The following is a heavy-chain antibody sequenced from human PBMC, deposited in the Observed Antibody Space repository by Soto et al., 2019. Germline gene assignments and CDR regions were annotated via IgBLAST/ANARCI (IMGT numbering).Heavy chain of an antibody. CDR2: IYHSGST. CDR3: ARGVGIAARRVWFDP. Sequence: KPSETLSLTXAVSGGSISSGGYSWSWIRQPPGKGLEWIGYIYHSGSTYYNPSLKSRVTISVDRSKNQFSLKLSSVTAADTAVYYCARGVGIAARRVWFDPWGQGTLVTVSS. CDR1: GGSISSGGYS. D-gene: IGHD6-6*01. J-gene: IGHJ5*02. V-gene: IGHV4-30-2*01.